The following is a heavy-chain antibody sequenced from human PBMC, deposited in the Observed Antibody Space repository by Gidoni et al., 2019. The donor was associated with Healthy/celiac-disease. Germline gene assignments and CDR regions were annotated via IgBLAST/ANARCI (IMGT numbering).Heavy chain of an antibody. Sequence: QVQLQQWGAGLLKSSETLSLTCAVYGGSFSGYYWSWIRQPPGKGLEWIGEINHSGRTNYNPSLKSRVTISVDMSKNQFSLKLSSVTAADTAVYYCARLGLWFGEYYYGMDVWGQGTTVTVSS. J-gene: IGHJ6*02. CDR3: ARLGLWFGEYYYGMDV. CDR2: INHSGRT. D-gene: IGHD3-10*01. V-gene: IGHV4-34*01. CDR1: GGSFSGYY.